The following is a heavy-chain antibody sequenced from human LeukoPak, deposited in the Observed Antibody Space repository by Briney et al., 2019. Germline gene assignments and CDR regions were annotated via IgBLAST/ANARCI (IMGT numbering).Heavy chain of an antibody. CDR2: VYTSGSA. V-gene: IGHV4-4*07. Sequence: PSETLSLTCTVSGGSISSYYWGWIRQPAGKGLEWIGRVYTSGSANYNPSLKSRVTMSVDTSKNQFSLKLSSVTAADTAVYYCARDQYGSGSYYVGNWFDPWGQGTLVTVSS. J-gene: IGHJ5*02. D-gene: IGHD3-10*01. CDR3: ARDQYGSGSYYVGNWFDP. CDR1: GGSISSYY.